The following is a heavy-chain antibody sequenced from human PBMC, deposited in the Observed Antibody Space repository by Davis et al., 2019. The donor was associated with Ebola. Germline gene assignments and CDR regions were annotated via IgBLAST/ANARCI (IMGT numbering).Heavy chain of an antibody. CDR1: GGTFSSYA. D-gene: IGHD6-13*01. V-gene: IGHV1-69*04. Sequence: SVKVSCKASGGTFSSYAISWVRQAPGQGLEWMGRLIPILGIANYAQKFQGRVTITADKSTSTVYMELSSLRSEDTAVYYCARGGIAAAGFDYWGQGTLVTVSS. J-gene: IGHJ4*02. CDR3: ARGGIAAAGFDY. CDR2: LIPILGIA.